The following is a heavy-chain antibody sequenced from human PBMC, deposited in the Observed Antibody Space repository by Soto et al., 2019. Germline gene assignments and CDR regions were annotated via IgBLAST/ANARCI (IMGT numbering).Heavy chain of an antibody. J-gene: IGHJ4*02. Sequence: ASVKVSCKVSGYTLTELSMHWVRQAPGKGLEWMGGFDPEDGETIYAQKFQGRVTMTEDTSTDTAYMELSSLRSEDTAVFYCATDPPGNYHDTFDYWGQGTLVTVSS. D-gene: IGHD1-7*01. CDR3: ATDPPGNYHDTFDY. CDR1: GYTLTELS. V-gene: IGHV1-24*01. CDR2: FDPEDGET.